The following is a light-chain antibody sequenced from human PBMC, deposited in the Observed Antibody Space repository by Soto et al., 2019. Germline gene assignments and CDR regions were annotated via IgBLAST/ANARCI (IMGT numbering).Light chain of an antibody. Sequence: QSALTHPPSASGSPGQSVAISCTGTSSDVGGYKYVSWYQQHPGKAPKLMIYEVNKRPSGVPDRFSGSKSGNTASLTVSGLQDEDEADYYCSSYAGSSNVFGTGTKVTVL. CDR1: SSDVGGYKY. CDR2: EVN. V-gene: IGLV2-8*01. CDR3: SSYAGSSNV. J-gene: IGLJ1*01.